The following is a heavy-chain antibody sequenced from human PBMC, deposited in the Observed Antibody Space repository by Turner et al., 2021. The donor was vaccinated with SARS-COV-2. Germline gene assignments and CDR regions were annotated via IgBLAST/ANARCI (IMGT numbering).Heavy chain of an antibody. Sequence: EALLVESGGGLVKPGESLRLSCAASGFTVSSNYMSWVRQAPGKGLEWVSVIYSGGSTYYADSVKGRFTISRDNSKNTLYLQMNSLRAEDTAVYYCARGHSSGWHQSGAFDIWGQGTMVTVSS. J-gene: IGHJ3*02. CDR2: IYSGGST. CDR3: ARGHSSGWHQSGAFDI. D-gene: IGHD6-19*01. CDR1: GFTVSSNY. V-gene: IGHV3-53*01.